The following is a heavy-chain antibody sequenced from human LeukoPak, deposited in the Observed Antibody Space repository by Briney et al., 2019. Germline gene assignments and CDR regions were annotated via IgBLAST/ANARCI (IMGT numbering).Heavy chain of an antibody. CDR1: GYTFTSYA. CDR2: INAGNGNT. V-gene: IGHV1-3*01. CDR3: ARGPSSSWYTGSFDY. D-gene: IGHD6-13*01. Sequence: GASVKVSCKASGYTFTSYAMHWVRQAPGQRLEWMGWINAGNGNTKYSQKFQGRVTITRDTSASTAYMELSSLRSEDTAVYYCARGPSSSWYTGSFDYWGQGTLVTVSS. J-gene: IGHJ4*02.